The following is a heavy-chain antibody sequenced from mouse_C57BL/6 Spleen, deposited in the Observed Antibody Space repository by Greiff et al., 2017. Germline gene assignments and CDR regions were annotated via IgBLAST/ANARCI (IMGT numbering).Heavy chain of an antibody. CDR1: GFTFSDYG. J-gene: IGHJ2*01. Sequence: EVMLVESGGGLVKPGGSLKLSCAASGFTFSDYGMHWVRQAPEKGLEWVEYISSGSSTIYYADTVKGRFTISRDNAKNTLFRQMTSLRSVDMGMYYCGRGDDYFDYWGQGTTLTVSS. V-gene: IGHV5-17*01. CDR3: GRGDDYFDY. CDR2: ISSGSSTI.